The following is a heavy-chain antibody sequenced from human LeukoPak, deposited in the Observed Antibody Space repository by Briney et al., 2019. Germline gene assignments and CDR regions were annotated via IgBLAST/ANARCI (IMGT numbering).Heavy chain of an antibody. CDR3: ARARNYYDSSDYYYEGDAFDI. CDR1: GGSISSYH. Sequence: PSETLSLTCTVSGGSISSYHWSWIRQPPGKGLECIGYIYYSGSTHYNPSLKSRVTISVDTSKDQFSLKLSSVTAADTAVYFCARARNYYDSSDYYYEGDAFDIWGQGTMVTVSS. J-gene: IGHJ3*02. CDR2: IYYSGST. V-gene: IGHV4-59*01. D-gene: IGHD3-22*01.